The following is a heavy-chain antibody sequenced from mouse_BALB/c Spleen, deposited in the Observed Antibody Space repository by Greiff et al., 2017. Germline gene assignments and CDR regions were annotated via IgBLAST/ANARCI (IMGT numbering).Heavy chain of an antibody. J-gene: IGHJ4*01. Sequence: VQVQQSGAELVKAGASVKMSCTAVGYTFTICTLELMRLRHGTSQERIGNFHLCNDDTKYNEKFKSKAKVTVENSSSTVYFRLSRLTSDNSSVYYCAMMGSLYAMDYWGQGTSVTVSS. CDR3: AMMGSLYAMDY. CDR1: GYTFTICT. D-gene: IGHD2-3*01. CDR2: FHLCNDDT. V-gene: IGHV1-47*01.